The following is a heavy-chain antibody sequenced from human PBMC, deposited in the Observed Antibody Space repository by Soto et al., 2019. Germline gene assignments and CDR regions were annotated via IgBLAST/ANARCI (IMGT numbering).Heavy chain of an antibody. V-gene: IGHV3-7*03. D-gene: IGHD3-16*01. J-gene: IGHJ4*02. Sequence: GGSLRLSCTASGFTFSSYWMSWVRQAPGKGLGWVANIKEDGSGKYYVDSVKGRFSISRDNARNSLYLQMNSLRVEDTAVYYCVRVGRLGGYWGQGALVTVSS. CDR2: IKEDGSGK. CDR1: GFTFSSYW. CDR3: VRVGRLGGY.